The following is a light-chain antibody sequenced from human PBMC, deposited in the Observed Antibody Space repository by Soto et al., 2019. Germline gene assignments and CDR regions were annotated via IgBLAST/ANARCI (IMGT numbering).Light chain of an antibody. V-gene: IGKV1-39*01. CDR1: QSISNY. CDR2: AAS. Sequence: DIQMTQSPFSLSAPVGDRVTITCRASQSISNYLNWYQQKQGKAHKLLIYAASTLQSGVPSRFSGSGSGTDFTLTISSLQPEDSATYYCQQSYGTPIIFGQGTRLDIK. CDR3: QQSYGTPII. J-gene: IGKJ5*01.